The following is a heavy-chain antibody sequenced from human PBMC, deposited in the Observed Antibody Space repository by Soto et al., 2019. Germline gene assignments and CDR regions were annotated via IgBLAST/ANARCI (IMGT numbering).Heavy chain of an antibody. Sequence: GGSLRLSCAASGFTFSSYAMSWVRQAPEKGLEWVSAISGSGGSTYYADSVKGRFTISRDNSKNTLYLQMNSLRAEDTAVYYCVLRGSSIAAAGTNWFDPWGQGTLVTVSS. CDR2: ISGSGGST. V-gene: IGHV3-23*01. CDR1: GFTFSSYA. D-gene: IGHD6-13*01. J-gene: IGHJ5*02. CDR3: VLRGSSIAAAGTNWFDP.